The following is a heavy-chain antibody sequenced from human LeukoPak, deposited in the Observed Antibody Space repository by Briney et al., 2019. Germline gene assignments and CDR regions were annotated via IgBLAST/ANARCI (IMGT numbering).Heavy chain of an antibody. CDR2: TYYRSKWYN. J-gene: IGHJ5*02. Sequence: SQTLSLTCAISGDSVSSNSAAWNWIRQSPSRGLEWLGRTYYRSKWYNDYAVSVKSRITINPDTSKNQFSLKLTSVTATDTAVYYCARLALWFARLDPWGQGTLVTVSS. V-gene: IGHV6-1*01. CDR3: ARLALWFARLDP. CDR1: GDSVSSNSAA. D-gene: IGHD3-10*01.